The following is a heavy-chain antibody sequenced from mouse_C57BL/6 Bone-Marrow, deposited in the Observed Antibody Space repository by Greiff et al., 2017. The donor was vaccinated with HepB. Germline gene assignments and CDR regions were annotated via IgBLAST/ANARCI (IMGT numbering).Heavy chain of an antibody. CDR2: IWWDDDK. D-gene: IGHD1-1*01. CDR1: GFSLSTFGMG. CDR3: ARIGTITTVVATQGWHWYFDV. J-gene: IGHJ1*03. Sequence: QVTLKESGPGILQPSQTLSLTCSFSGFSLSTFGMGVGWIRQPSGKGLEWLAHIWWDDDKYYNPALKSRLTISKDTSKNQVFLKIANVDTADTATYYCARIGTITTVVATQGWHWYFDVWGTGTTVTVSS. V-gene: IGHV8-8*01.